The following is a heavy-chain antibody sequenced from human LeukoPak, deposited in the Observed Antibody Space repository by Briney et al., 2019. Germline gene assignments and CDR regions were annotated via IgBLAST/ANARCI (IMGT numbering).Heavy chain of an antibody. CDR2: IYYSGST. J-gene: IGHJ4*02. Sequence: SETLSLTCTVSGGSISSYYWSWIRQPPGKGLEWIGYIYYSGSTNYNPSLKSRVTISVDTSKNQFSLKLSSVTAADTAVYYCARRRSSGWYPFDYWGQGTLVTVSS. D-gene: IGHD6-19*01. V-gene: IGHV4-59*08. CDR1: GGSISSYY. CDR3: ARRRSSGWYPFDY.